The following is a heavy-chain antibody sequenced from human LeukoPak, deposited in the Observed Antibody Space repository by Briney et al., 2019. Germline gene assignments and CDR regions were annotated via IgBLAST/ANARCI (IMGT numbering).Heavy chain of an antibody. V-gene: IGHV4-39*01. J-gene: IGHJ4*02. CDR3: ARLQVLYSSADNYFDY. D-gene: IGHD6-19*01. CDR1: GGSISSSNYY. Sequence: SETLSLTCTVSGGSISSSNYYWGWVRQPPGTGLEWIGSVYHSGSTYYNPSLKSRVTISEDTSKNQFSLKLSSVTAADTAVYYCARLQVLYSSADNYFDYWGQGTLVTVSS. CDR2: VYHSGST.